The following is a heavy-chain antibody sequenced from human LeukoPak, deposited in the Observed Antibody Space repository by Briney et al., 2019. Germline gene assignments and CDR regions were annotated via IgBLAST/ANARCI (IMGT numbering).Heavy chain of an antibody. V-gene: IGHV1-3*01. CDR1: GYTFTSYA. J-gene: IGHJ4*02. CDR2: INAGNGNT. D-gene: IGHD6-19*01. CDR3: AREGGIAVVPFDY. Sequence: ASVKVSCKASGYTFTSYAMHWVRQAPGQRLEWMGWINAGNGNTKYSQKFQGRVTITRDTSASTAYMELSSLRSEDTAVYYCAREGGIAVVPFDYWGQGTLVTVSS.